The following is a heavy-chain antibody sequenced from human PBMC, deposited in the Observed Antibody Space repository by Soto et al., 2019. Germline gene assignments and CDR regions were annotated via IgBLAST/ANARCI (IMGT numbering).Heavy chain of an antibody. CDR1: GGSISISNW. Sequence: PSETLSLTCAVSGGSISISNWCSCVRQPPGKGLEWIGEIYHSGSTNYNPSLKSRVTISVDKSKNQFSLKLSSVTAADTAVYYCASERRGSYLYYYYYGMDVWGQGTTVTVSS. D-gene: IGHD1-26*01. CDR2: IYHSGST. CDR3: ASERRGSYLYYYYYGMDV. J-gene: IGHJ6*02. V-gene: IGHV4-4*02.